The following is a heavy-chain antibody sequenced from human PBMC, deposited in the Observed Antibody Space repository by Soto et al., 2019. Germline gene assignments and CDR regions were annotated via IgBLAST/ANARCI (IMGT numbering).Heavy chain of an antibody. D-gene: IGHD5-12*01. CDR2: IYYSGST. J-gene: IGHJ3*02. CDR1: GGSISSYY. CDR3: ARANSGYSDAFDI. V-gene: IGHV4-59*01. Sequence: SETLSLTCTVSGGSISSYYWSWIRQPPGKGLEWIGYIYYSGSTNYNPSLKSRVTISVDTSKNQFSLKLSSVTAAETAVYYCARANSGYSDAFDIWGQGTMVTVSS.